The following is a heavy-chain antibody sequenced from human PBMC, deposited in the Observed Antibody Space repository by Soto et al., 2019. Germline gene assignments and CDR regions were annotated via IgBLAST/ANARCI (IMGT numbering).Heavy chain of an antibody. CDR3: GSSNAWEVLLAY. CDR2: TYFSGST. CDR1: GASINSGGYY. D-gene: IGHD4-4*01. J-gene: IGHJ4*02. Sequence: SETLSLTCTVSGASINSGGYYWSWIRQLPGKGLEWIGYTYFSGSTYYNPSLESRVTISLDTSQNQFSLKLSSVTAADTAVYYCGSSNAWEVLLAYWGQGTLVTVSS. V-gene: IGHV4-31*03.